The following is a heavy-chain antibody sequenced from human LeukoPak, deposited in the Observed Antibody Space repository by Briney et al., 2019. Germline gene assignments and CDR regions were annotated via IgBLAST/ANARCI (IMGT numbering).Heavy chain of an antibody. D-gene: IGHD5-18*01. J-gene: IGHJ6*03. V-gene: IGHV3-49*04. CDR1: GFTFGDYA. CDR2: IRSKAYGGTT. CDR3: TSGEYSYGYDYYYYMDV. Sequence: GGSLRLSCTASGFTFGDYAMSWVRQAPGKGLEWVGFIRSKAYGGTTEYAASVKGRFTISRDDSKSIAYLQMNSLKTEDTAVYYCTSGEYSYGYDYYYYMDVWGKGTTVTISS.